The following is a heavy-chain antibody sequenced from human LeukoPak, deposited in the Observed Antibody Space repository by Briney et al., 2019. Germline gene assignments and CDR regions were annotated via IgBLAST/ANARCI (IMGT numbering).Heavy chain of an antibody. CDR2: ISGSGGST. CDR3: ARGAGPLFDP. J-gene: IGHJ5*02. Sequence: PGASLRLSCAASGFTFSSYAMSWVRQAPGKGLEWVSAISGSGGSTYYADSVKGRFTISRDNAKNSLYLQTNRLRAEDTAVYYCARGAGPLFDPWGQGTLVTVSS. CDR1: GFTFSSYA. V-gene: IGHV3-23*01.